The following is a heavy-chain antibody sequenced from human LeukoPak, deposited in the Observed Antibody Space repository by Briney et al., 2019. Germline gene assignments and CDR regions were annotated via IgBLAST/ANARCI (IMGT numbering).Heavy chain of an antibody. CDR2: IYYSGST. J-gene: IGHJ4*02. V-gene: IGHV4-59*12. CDR1: GGSISSYY. D-gene: IGHD3-22*01. Sequence: NSSETLSLTCTVSGGSISSYYWSWIRQPPGKGLEWIGYIYYSGSTNYNPSLKSRVTISVDTSKNQFSLKLSSVTAADTAVYYCARYYYDSSGYYSPGYYFDYWGQGTLVTVSS. CDR3: ARYYYDSSGYYSPGYYFDY.